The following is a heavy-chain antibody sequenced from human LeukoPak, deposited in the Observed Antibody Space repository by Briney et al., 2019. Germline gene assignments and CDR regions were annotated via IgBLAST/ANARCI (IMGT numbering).Heavy chain of an antibody. CDR3: ARGRNHHHYGSGIYWFDP. CDR1: GGSISSGGYY. V-gene: IGHV4-31*03. D-gene: IGHD3-10*01. Sequence: SQTLSLTCTVSGGSISSGGYYWSWIRQHPGKGLEWIGYIYYSGSTYYNPSLESRVTISVDTSKNQFSLKLSSVTAADTAVYYCARGRNHHHYGSGIYWFDPWGQGTLVTVSS. CDR2: IYYSGST. J-gene: IGHJ5*02.